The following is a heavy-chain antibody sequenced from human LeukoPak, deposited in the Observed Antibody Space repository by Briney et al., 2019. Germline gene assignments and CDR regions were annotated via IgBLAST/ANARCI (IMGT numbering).Heavy chain of an antibody. CDR3: ARDTVTTDYFDY. J-gene: IGHJ4*02. Sequence: SETLSLTCTVSGGSNSSYYWSWIRQPPGKGLERIGYIYYSGSTNYNPSLKSRVTISVDTSKSQFSLKLSSVTAADTAVYYCARDTVTTDYFDYWGQGTLVTVSS. CDR2: IYYSGST. V-gene: IGHV4-59*01. CDR1: GGSNSSYY. D-gene: IGHD4-17*01.